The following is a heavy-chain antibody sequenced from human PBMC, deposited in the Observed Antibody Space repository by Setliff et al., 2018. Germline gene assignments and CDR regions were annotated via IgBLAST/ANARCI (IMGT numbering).Heavy chain of an antibody. J-gene: IGHJ3*02. CDR1: GYTFTSYA. V-gene: IGHV1-3*04. Sequence: GASVKVSCKASGYTFTSYAMHWVRQAPGQRLEWMGWINTGNGNTKYSQQFQGRVTITRDTSANTAYMELSSLRSEDTAVYYCARIKSSLVRGVISAFDIWGQGTRVTVSS. D-gene: IGHD3-10*01. CDR3: ARIKSSLVRGVISAFDI. CDR2: INTGNGNT.